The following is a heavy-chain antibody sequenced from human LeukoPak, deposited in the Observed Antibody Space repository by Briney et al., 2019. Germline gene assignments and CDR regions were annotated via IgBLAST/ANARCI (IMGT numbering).Heavy chain of an antibody. Sequence: PSETLSLTCTVSGYSISSGYYWGWIRQPAGRGLEWIGRIYSTVTTYNPSLKSRVTMSADTSRNHVSLTLNSVTAADTAVYYCARDSGTTGEVKFDPWGQGTLVTVSS. D-gene: IGHD3-10*01. V-gene: IGHV4-38-2*02. J-gene: IGHJ5*02. CDR2: IYSTVTT. CDR1: GYSISSGYY. CDR3: ARDSGTTGEVKFDP.